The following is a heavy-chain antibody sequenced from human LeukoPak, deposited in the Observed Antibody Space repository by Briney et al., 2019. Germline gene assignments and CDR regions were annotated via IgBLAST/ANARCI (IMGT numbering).Heavy chain of an antibody. J-gene: IGHJ4*02. Sequence: SDTLSLTCTLSGRSVSSGSYYWSWIRQPPGKGLEWIGYIYYSGSTNYNPSLKSRVTISVDTSKNQFSLKLSSVTAADTAVYYCTRAEGPYCSSTSCYSKFDYWGQGTLVTVSS. CDR3: TRAEGPYCSSTSCYSKFDY. V-gene: IGHV4-61*01. D-gene: IGHD2-2*01. CDR1: GRSVSSGSYY. CDR2: IYYSGST.